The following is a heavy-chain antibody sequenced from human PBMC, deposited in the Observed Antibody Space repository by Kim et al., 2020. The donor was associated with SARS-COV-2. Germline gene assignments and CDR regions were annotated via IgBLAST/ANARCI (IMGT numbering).Heavy chain of an antibody. V-gene: IGHV4-39*02. Sequence: YYNPPLKRRVTISVDTSKNHFSLKLNSVTAADSAVYYCARASAVAGRIDYWGQGTLVTVSS. J-gene: IGHJ4*02. D-gene: IGHD6-19*01. CDR3: ARASAVAGRIDY.